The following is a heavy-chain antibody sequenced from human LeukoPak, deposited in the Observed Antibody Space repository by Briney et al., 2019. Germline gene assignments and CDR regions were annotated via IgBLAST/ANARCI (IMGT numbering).Heavy chain of an antibody. D-gene: IGHD3-22*01. Sequence: SETLSLTCTVSGGSISSHNWNWIRQPPGKGLERIGDIYNSGSPNYNPSLKSRVTISVDTSKNQFSLKLSSVTAADTAVYYCARVDSSGYYTFFDYWGQGTLVTVSS. CDR2: IYNSGSP. CDR3: ARVDSSGYYTFFDY. J-gene: IGHJ4*02. CDR1: GGSISSHN. V-gene: IGHV4-59*11.